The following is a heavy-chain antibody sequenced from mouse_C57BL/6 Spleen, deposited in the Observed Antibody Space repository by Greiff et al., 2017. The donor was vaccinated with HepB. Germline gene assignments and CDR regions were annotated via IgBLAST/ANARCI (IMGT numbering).Heavy chain of an antibody. CDR3: ARSIYYGSYAMDY. Sequence: EVQLQQSGPELVKPGASVKISCKASGYTFTDYYMNWVKQSHGKSLEWIGDINPNNGGTSYNQKFKGKATLTVDKSSSTAYMELRSLTSEDSAVYYCARSIYYGSYAMDYWGQGTSVTVSS. V-gene: IGHV1-26*01. CDR1: GYTFTDYY. D-gene: IGHD2-2*01. J-gene: IGHJ4*01. CDR2: INPNNGGT.